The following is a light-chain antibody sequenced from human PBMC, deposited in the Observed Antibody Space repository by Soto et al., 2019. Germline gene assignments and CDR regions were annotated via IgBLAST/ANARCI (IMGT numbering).Light chain of an antibody. CDR3: LQDHDDSWT. CDR2: SAS. V-gene: IGKV1-6*01. Sequence: IQLTQSPSSLSASVGGRVTITCRSSQGITSYLAWYQQRPGKAPGLLIYSASNLQSGVPSRFRGSRSGTEFTLTVSSLQPEDFATYYCLQDHDDSWTFGQGTKVDIK. CDR1: QGITSY. J-gene: IGKJ1*01.